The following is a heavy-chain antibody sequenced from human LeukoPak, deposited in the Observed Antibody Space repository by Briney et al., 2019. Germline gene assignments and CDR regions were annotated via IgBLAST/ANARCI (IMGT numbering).Heavy chain of an antibody. CDR2: IWYDGSNK. V-gene: IGHV3-33*08. J-gene: IGHJ4*02. CDR1: GFTFSSYG. Sequence: HPGGSLRLSCAASGFTFSSYGMHWVRQAPGKGLEWVAVIWYDGSNKYYVDSVKGRFTISRDNSKNTVYLQMNSLRAEDTAVYYCAANFDFWGQGTLVTVSS. CDR3: AANFDF.